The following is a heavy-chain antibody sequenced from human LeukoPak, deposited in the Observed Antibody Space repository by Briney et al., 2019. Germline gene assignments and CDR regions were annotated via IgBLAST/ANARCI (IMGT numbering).Heavy chain of an antibody. CDR1: GFTFSDYY. V-gene: IGHV3-7*01. D-gene: IGHD6-19*01. CDR2: IKQDGSEK. Sequence: PGGSLRLSCAASGFTFSDYYMSWVRQAPGKGLEWVANIKQDGSEKYYVDSVKGRFTISRDNAKNSLYLQMNSLRAEDTAVYYCARDKYSSGWVDYWGQGTLVTVSS. CDR3: ARDKYSSGWVDY. J-gene: IGHJ4*02.